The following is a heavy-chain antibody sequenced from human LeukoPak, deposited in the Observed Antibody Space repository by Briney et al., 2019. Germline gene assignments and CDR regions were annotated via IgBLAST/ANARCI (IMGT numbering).Heavy chain of an antibody. Sequence: GSLRLSCAASGFTFSSYAMSWVRQAPGKGLEWVSAISRSGGSTYYADSVKGRFTISRDKSKNTLYLQMNSLRAEDTAVYYCARVRSYYYGMDVWGQGTTVTVSS. CDR2: ISRSGGST. J-gene: IGHJ6*02. CDR1: GFTFSSYA. CDR3: ARVRSYYYGMDV. V-gene: IGHV3-23*01.